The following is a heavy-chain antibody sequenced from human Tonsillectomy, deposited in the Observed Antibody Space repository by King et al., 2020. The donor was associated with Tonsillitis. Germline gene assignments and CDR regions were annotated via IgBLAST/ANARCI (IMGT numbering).Heavy chain of an antibody. V-gene: IGHV3-30-3*01. CDR1: GFTFSKYA. CDR2: ISYDGSNK. Sequence: VQLVESGGGVVQPGRSLRLSCAASGFTFSKYAMHWVRQAPGKGLEWVAVISYDGSNKYYADSVKGRFTISRDNSKNTLFLQMNSLRDEDTAVYYCARGLRGYSYGTLDYWGQGTLVTVSS. CDR3: ARGLRGYSYGTLDY. J-gene: IGHJ4*02. D-gene: IGHD5-18*01.